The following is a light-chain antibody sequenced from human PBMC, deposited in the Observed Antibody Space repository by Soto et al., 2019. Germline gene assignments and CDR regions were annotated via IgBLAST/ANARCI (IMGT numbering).Light chain of an antibody. CDR1: QSISTY. J-gene: IGKJ1*01. CDR2: GAA. Sequence: DIQMTQSPPSLSASVGDRVTITCRARQSISTYLNWYQQKPGKAPRLLIFGAASLQSGVPSRFSGSGSGTDFTLTITSLQPEDFASYYCQQSYSSPWTFGQGTKVEIE. V-gene: IGKV1-39*01. CDR3: QQSYSSPWT.